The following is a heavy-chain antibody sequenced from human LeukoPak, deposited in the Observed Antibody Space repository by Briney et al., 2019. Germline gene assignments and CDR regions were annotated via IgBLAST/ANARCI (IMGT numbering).Heavy chain of an antibody. CDR2: FHPEDGGT. D-gene: IGHD6-13*01. Sequence: ASVKVSCKHSGYTLTVLSIQWVRQAPGKGLEWMGGFHPEDGGTIYAQKFQGRVTLTEDTSTDTAYMELSSLRSEDTAVYYCARGYDGMDVWGQGTTVTVSS. CDR1: GYTLTVLS. V-gene: IGHV1-24*01. CDR3: ARGYDGMDV. J-gene: IGHJ6*02.